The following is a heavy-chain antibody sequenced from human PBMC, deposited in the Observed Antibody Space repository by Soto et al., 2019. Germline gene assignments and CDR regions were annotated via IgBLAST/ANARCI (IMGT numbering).Heavy chain of an antibody. D-gene: IGHD3-16*01. CDR1: GFTFRQYG. J-gene: IGHJ3*01. Sequence: QLQLVESGGGVVQPGTSLRLSCAASGFTFRQYGMHWVRQAPGKGLDWVAVILYDGSYEYYADSVKGRFTISRDNSGNMVYLQMNSLRAEDKAVYYCVRGWGSCIHLSCLDLWGQGTTVVVSS. V-gene: IGHV3-33*08. CDR3: VRGWGSCIHLSCLDL. CDR2: ILYDGSYE.